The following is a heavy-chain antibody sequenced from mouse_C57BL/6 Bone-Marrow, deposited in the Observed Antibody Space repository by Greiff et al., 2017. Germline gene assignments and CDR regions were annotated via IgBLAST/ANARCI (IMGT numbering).Heavy chain of an antibody. Sequence: QVQLQQPGAELVRPGTSVKLSCKASGYTFTSYWMHWVKQRPGQGLEWIGVIDPSDSYTNYNQKFKGKATLTVDTSSSTAYMQLSSLTSEDSAVYYWARMVLIPTVVYYFYYCGQGTTLTVSS. D-gene: IGHD1-1*01. CDR2: IDPSDSYT. CDR1: GYTFTSYW. CDR3: ARMVLIPTVVYYFYY. V-gene: IGHV1-59*01. J-gene: IGHJ2*01.